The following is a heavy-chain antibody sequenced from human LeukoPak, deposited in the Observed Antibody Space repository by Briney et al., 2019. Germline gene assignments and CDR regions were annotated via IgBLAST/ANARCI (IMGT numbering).Heavy chain of an antibody. CDR1: GFTVSSNY. D-gene: IGHD3-22*01. CDR3: ARIGYYYDSSGYRPGHFDY. V-gene: IGHV3-53*01. CDR2: IYSGGST. J-gene: IGHJ4*02. Sequence: GGSLRLSCAASGFTVSSNYMSWVRQAPGKGLEWVSVIYSGGSTYYADSVKGRFTISRDNSKNTLYLQMNSLRAEDTAVYYCARIGYYYDSSGYRPGHFDYWGQGTLVTVSS.